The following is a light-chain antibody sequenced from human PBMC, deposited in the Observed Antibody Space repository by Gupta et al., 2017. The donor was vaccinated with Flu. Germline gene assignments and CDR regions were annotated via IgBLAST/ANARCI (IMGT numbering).Light chain of an antibody. CDR2: RNN. CDR3: AAWDASLSGVV. CDR1: SSNIGSNY. V-gene: IGLV1-47*01. J-gene: IGLJ2*01. Sequence: QSVLTQPPSASGTPGQRVTICCSGSSSNIGSNYVYWYHQLPGTAPKLLIYRNNQRPSGVPDRFSGSKYVTSASLSISGLRAEDEADYYCAAWDASLSGVVFGGGTKLTVL.